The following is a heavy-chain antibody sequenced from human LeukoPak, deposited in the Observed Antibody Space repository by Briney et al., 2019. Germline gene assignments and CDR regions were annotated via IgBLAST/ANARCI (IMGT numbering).Heavy chain of an antibody. CDR3: ARAPRYSSGWKI. CDR1: GDSVSSNSFA. Sequence: SQTLSLTCAISGDSVSSNSFAWNWIRQSPSRGLEWLGRTYYRSKWYNDYALSVKSRITINPDTSKNQFSLKLSSVTAADTAVYYCARAPRYSSGWKIWGQGTLVTVSS. J-gene: IGHJ4*02. D-gene: IGHD6-19*01. V-gene: IGHV6-1*01. CDR2: TYYRSKWYN.